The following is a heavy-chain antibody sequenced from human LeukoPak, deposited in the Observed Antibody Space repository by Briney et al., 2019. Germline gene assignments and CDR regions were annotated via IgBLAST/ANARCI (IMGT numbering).Heavy chain of an antibody. D-gene: IGHD3-16*01. J-gene: IGHJ1*01. CDR2: SSSIGGRT. CDR3: AKDDAWGRFYH. CDR1: GFTFSSHG. V-gene: IGHV3-23*01. Sequence: GGSLRLSCAASGFTFSSHGMNWVRQAPGKGLEWVSGSSSIGGRTYYADSVKGRFTVTRDNSRNTLHLQMDSLRVEDTGVYYCAKDDAWGRFYHWGQGTLVTVSS.